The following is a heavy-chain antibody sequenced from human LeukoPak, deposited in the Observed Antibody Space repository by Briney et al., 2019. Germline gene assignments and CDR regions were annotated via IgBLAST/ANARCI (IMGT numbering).Heavy chain of an antibody. CDR1: GGSISSYY. Sequence: SETLSLTCTVSGGSISSYYWSWIRQPPGKGLEWIGYIYYSGSTNYNPSLKSRVTISVDTSKNQFSPKLSSVTAADTAVYYCARLIAAAGTPFDYWGQGTLVTVSS. CDR2: IYYSGST. V-gene: IGHV4-59*08. CDR3: ARLIAAAGTPFDY. D-gene: IGHD6-13*01. J-gene: IGHJ4*02.